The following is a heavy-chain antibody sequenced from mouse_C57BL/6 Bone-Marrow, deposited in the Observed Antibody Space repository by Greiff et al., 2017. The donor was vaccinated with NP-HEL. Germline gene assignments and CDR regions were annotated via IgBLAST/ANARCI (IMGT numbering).Heavy chain of an antibody. CDR3: ARGDYYGSTFYY. CDR2: IYPRSGNT. D-gene: IGHD1-1*01. J-gene: IGHJ2*01. V-gene: IGHV1-81*01. CDR1: GYTFTSYG. Sequence: VQLQQSGAELARPGASVKLSCKASGYTFTSYGISWVKQRTGQGLEWIGEIYPRSGNTYYNEKFKGKATLTADKSSSTAYMELRSLTSEDSAVYVCARGDYYGSTFYYWGQGTTLTVSS.